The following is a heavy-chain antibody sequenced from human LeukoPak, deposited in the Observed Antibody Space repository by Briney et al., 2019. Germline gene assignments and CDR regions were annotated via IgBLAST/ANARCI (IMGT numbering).Heavy chain of an antibody. Sequence: GGSLRLSCVLSGLTFSDAWMSWIRQAPGKGLEWVSYISRSGTTIYYADSVKGRFTISRDNAKNSLYLQMNSLRADDTAVYFCARDKYETSGCFDYWGQGALVTVSS. V-gene: IGHV3-11*01. CDR3: ARDKYETSGCFDY. D-gene: IGHD3-22*01. CDR1: GLTFSDAW. J-gene: IGHJ4*02. CDR2: ISRSGTTI.